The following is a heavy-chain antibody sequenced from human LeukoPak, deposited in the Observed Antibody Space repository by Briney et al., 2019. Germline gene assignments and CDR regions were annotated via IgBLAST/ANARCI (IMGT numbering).Heavy chain of an antibody. J-gene: IGHJ2*01. CDR2: IKQDGSEK. D-gene: IGHD3-3*01. V-gene: IGHV3-7*01. Sequence: GGSLRLSCAASGFTFSSYWMSWVRQAPGKGLEWVANIKQDGSEKYYVDSVKGRFTISRDNAKNSLYLQMNSLRAEDTAVYYCARMGPLTIFGVAGYWYFDLWGRGTLVTVSS. CDR3: ARMGPLTIFGVAGYWYFDL. CDR1: GFTFSSYW.